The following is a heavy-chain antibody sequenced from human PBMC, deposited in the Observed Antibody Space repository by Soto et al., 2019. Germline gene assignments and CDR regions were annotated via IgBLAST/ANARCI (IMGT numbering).Heavy chain of an antibody. V-gene: IGHV3-9*01. CDR1: GFTFDDYA. D-gene: IGHD4-17*01. CDR2: ISWNSGSI. J-gene: IGHJ3*02. Sequence: ESGGGLVPPGRSLRLSCAASGFTFDDYAMHWVRQAPGKGLEWVSGISWNSGSIGYADSVKGRFTISRDNAKNSLYLQMNSLRAEDTALYYCAKDIKVTTKAYAFDIWGQGTMVTVSS. CDR3: AKDIKVTTKAYAFDI.